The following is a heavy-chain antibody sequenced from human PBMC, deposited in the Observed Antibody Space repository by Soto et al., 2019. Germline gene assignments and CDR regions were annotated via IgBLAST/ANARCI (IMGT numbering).Heavy chain of an antibody. Sequence: SGPTLVNPTQTLTLTCTFSGFSLNTGGMCVNWIRKPPGRALEWLARIDWDDDKFYSTSLKTRLTISKDTSRNQVVLTMTNMDPVDTGTYYCARIRYASSYYFDYWGQGTLVTVSS. D-gene: IGHD6-13*01. J-gene: IGHJ4*02. CDR1: GFSLNTGGMC. CDR3: ARIRYASSYYFDY. V-gene: IGHV2-70*17. CDR2: IDWDDDK.